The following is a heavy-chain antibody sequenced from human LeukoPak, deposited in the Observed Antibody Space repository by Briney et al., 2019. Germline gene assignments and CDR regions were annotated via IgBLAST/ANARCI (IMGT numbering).Heavy chain of an antibody. V-gene: IGHV3-30*18. CDR3: AKDRRFESYSTYYYGMDV. Sequence: GGSLRLSCAASGFTFSSYGMHWVRQAPGMGLEWVAVISYDGSNKYYADSVKGRFTISRDNSKNTLYLQMNSLRAEDTAVYYCAKDRRFESYSTYYYGMDVWGQGTTVTVSS. CDR2: ISYDGSNK. D-gene: IGHD1-26*01. CDR1: GFTFSSYG. J-gene: IGHJ6*02.